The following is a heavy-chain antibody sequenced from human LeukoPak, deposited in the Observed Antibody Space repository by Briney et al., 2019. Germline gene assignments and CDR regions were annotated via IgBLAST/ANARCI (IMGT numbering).Heavy chain of an antibody. J-gene: IGHJ5*02. CDR3: ARNGIAANWFDP. Sequence: ASVKVSCKASGYTFTSYDINWVRQATGQGLEWMGWTNPNSGNTGYAQKFQGRVTMTRNTSISTAYMELSSLRSEDTAVYYCARNGIAANWFDPWGQGTLVTVSS. D-gene: IGHD6-25*01. V-gene: IGHV1-8*01. CDR1: GYTFTSYD. CDR2: TNPNSGNT.